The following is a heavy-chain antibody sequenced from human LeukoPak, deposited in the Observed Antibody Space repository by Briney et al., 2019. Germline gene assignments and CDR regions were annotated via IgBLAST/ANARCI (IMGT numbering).Heavy chain of an antibody. V-gene: IGHV3-21*01. Sequence: GGSLRLSCAASGFTFSSYSMNWVRQAPGKGLEWVSSISSSSTYIYYADSVKGRFTISRDNAKNSLYLQMNSLRAEDTAVYFCARDFMGVSTAWGQGTLVTVSS. CDR1: GFTFSSYS. CDR3: ARDFMGVSTA. CDR2: ISSSSTYI. D-gene: IGHD3-16*01. J-gene: IGHJ4*02.